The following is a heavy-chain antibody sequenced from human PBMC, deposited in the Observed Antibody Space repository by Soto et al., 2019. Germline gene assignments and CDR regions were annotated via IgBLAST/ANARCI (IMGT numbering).Heavy chain of an antibody. D-gene: IGHD3-3*01. Sequence: PSQTLSLTCAISGDSVSTNSAAWNWIRQSPSRGLEWLGRTYYRSKFYNDYAASVKSRITINADTSKNQFSLQLNSVTPEDTAVYYCARVSDFWSGYEYWGQGTLVTVSS. CDR2: TYYRSKFYN. CDR3: ARVSDFWSGYEY. J-gene: IGHJ4*02. V-gene: IGHV6-1*01. CDR1: GDSVSTNSAA.